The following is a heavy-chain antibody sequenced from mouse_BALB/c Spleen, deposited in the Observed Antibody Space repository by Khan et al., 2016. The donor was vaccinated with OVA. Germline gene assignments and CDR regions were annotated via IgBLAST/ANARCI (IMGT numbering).Heavy chain of an antibody. D-gene: IGHD1-1*01. CDR2: LAPGSDST. V-gene: IGHV1S41*01. CDR3: ARSIYSGGSTYAMDY. CDR1: GYTFTSYW. Sequence: DLVKPGASVKLSCKASGYTFTSYWINWIKQRPGQGLEWIGCLAPGSDSTSYNEMFKGKATRTVDTSSYTAYIQLRRLSSEDSAVYYSARSIYSGGSTYAMDYWGQGTSVTVSA. J-gene: IGHJ4*01.